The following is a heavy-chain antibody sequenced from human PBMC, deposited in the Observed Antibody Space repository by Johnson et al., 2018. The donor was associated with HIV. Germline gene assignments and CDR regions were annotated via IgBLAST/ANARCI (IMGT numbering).Heavy chain of an antibody. J-gene: IGHJ3*02. V-gene: IGHV3-66*02. D-gene: IGHD3-10*01. CDR2: IYSGGST. Sequence: VQLVESGGGLVQPGGSLRLSCAASGFTVSSNYMSWVRQAPGKGLEWVSVIYSGGSTYYADSVKGRFIISRDNSKNTLYLQMMSLRTEDTAVYFCAKVPSAVWFGEVIWGQGTMVTVSS. CDR1: GFTVSSNY. CDR3: AKVPSAVWFGEVI.